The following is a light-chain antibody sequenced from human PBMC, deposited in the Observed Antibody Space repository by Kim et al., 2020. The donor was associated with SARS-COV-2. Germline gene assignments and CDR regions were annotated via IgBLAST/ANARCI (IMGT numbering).Light chain of an antibody. J-gene: IGKJ5*01. Sequence: DIQMTQSPSTLSASVGDRVTITCRASQNIDSWLAWFQQKPGKAPKLLIYKASNLDSGVPSRFSGSRSGTEFTLTVSSLQPDDFATYYCQQYKTYPIPFGQGTRLEI. V-gene: IGKV1-5*03. CDR3: QQYKTYPIP. CDR2: KAS. CDR1: QNIDSW.